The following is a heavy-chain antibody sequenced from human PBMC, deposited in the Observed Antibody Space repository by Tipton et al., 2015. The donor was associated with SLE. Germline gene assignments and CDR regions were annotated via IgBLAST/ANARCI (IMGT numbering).Heavy chain of an antibody. Sequence: GSLRLSCAASGFTFSNAWMSWVRQAPGKGLEWVGRIKSKTDGETTDYAAPVKGRFTISRDDSKTTLYLQMNSLKTDDTAVYYCTTARGVGATTDYWGQGTLVTVSS. J-gene: IGHJ4*02. CDR2: IKSKTDGETT. CDR1: GFTFSNAW. D-gene: IGHD1-26*01. V-gene: IGHV3-15*01. CDR3: TTARGVGATTDY.